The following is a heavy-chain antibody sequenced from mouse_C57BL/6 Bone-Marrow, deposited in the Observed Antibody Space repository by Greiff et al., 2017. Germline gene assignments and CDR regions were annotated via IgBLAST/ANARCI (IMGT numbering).Heavy chain of an antibody. D-gene: IGHD4-1*01. CDR1: GYTFTSYW. Sequence: QVQLQQSGAELAKPGASVKMSCKASGYTFTSYWMHWVKQRPGQGLEWIGYINPSTGYTEYNQKFKDKATLTADKSSSTAYMQLSSLTSEDSAVYYCATGTYFDVWGAGTTVTVSS. CDR3: ATGTYFDV. J-gene: IGHJ1*01. V-gene: IGHV1-7*01. CDR2: INPSTGYT.